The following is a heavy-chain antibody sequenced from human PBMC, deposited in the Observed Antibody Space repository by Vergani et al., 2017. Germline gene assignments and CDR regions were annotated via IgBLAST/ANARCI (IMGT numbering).Heavy chain of an antibody. CDR2: IYYSGST. V-gene: IGHV4-34*01. J-gene: IGHJ3*02. CDR1: GGSFSGYY. D-gene: IGHD4-17*01. Sequence: QVQLQQWGAGLLKPSETLSLTCAVYGGSFSGYYWSWIRQHPGKGLEWIGYIYYSGSTYYNPSLKSRVTISVDTSKNQFSLKLSSVTAADTAVYYCARDSRVDGDEGAFDIWGQGTMVTVSS. CDR3: ARDSRVDGDEGAFDI.